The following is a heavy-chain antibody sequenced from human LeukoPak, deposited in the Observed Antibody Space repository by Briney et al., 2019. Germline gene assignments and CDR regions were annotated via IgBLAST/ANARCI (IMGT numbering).Heavy chain of an antibody. Sequence: PGGSLRLSCAASRFTFSNYGMHWVRQAPGKGLEWVAVIWYDGSNKYYADSVKGRFTISRDNSKNTLYLQMNSLRAEDTAVYYCARDLLLWFGELSSSLGNWGQGTLVTVSS. CDR1: RFTFSNYG. CDR3: ARDLLLWFGELSSSLGN. CDR2: IWYDGSNK. D-gene: IGHD3-10*01. J-gene: IGHJ4*02. V-gene: IGHV3-33*01.